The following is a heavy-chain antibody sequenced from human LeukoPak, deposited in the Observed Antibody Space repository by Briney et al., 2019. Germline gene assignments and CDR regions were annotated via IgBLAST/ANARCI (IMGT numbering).Heavy chain of an antibody. D-gene: IGHD3-3*01. V-gene: IGHV3-74*01. CDR2: INGDGSWT. CDR3: ATLLGDYDFWSGGYFDY. Sequence: GGSLRLSCAASGNYWMHWVRQAPGKGLVWVSHINGDGSWTTYADSVKGRFTISRDNSKNTLYLQMNSLRAEDTAVYYCATLLGDYDFWSGGYFDYWGQGTLVTVSS. J-gene: IGHJ4*02. CDR1: GNYW.